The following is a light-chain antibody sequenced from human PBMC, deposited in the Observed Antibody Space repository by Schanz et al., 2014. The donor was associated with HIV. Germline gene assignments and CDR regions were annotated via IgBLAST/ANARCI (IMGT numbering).Light chain of an antibody. CDR1: SSDIGTFNY. V-gene: IGLV2-14*03. CDR3: SSFAGSNIPWV. CDR2: DVS. Sequence: QSVLTQPASVSGSPGQSITISCTGTSSDIGTFNYVSWYQQHPGKAPKLIIYDVSNRPSGVSNRFSGSKSGNTASLTISGLQAEDEADYYCSSFAGSNIPWVFGGGTKLTVL. J-gene: IGLJ3*02.